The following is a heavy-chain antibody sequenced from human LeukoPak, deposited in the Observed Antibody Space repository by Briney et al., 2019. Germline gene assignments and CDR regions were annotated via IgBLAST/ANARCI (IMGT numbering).Heavy chain of an antibody. CDR3: ARLIDFWSGSDY. CDR1: GYTFTSYD. V-gene: IGHV1-8*01. Sequence: EASVKVSCKASGYTFTSYDINWVRQATGQGLEGMGWMNPNSGNTGYAQKFQGRVTMTRNTSISTAYMELSSLRSEDTAVYYCARLIDFWSGSDYWGQGTLVTVSS. J-gene: IGHJ4*02. CDR2: MNPNSGNT. D-gene: IGHD3-3*01.